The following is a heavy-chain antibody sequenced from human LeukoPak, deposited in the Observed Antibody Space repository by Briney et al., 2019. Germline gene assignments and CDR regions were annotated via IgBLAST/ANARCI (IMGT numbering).Heavy chain of an antibody. J-gene: IGHJ3*02. Sequence: SETLSLTCTVSGGSISGYYWSWIRQSPGKGLVWIGYMYYSGSTNHNPSLKSRVTISIDMSKNQFSLTLSSVTAADTALYYCARHFTYYYDSSGYPRDAFDIWGQGTMVTISS. CDR2: MYYSGST. V-gene: IGHV4-59*08. D-gene: IGHD3-22*01. CDR3: ARHFTYYYDSSGYPRDAFDI. CDR1: GGSISGYY.